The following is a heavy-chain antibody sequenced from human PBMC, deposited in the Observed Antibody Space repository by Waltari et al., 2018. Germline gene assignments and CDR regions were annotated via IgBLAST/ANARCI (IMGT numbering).Heavy chain of an antibody. CDR2: IFFGGGDT. V-gene: IGHV3-30*19. D-gene: IGHD3-10*01. Sequence: QVQLVESGGGVFQPGLSLSLPCAASGVRPGSFGMHWVRQAPGKGLEWVALIFFGGGDTFYADSVRGRFTISRDNSKNILYLDINSLRLDDTAIYYCAKDAFGNTYLDHWGQGTLVTVSS. CDR3: AKDAFGNTYLDH. J-gene: IGHJ4*02. CDR1: GVRPGSFG.